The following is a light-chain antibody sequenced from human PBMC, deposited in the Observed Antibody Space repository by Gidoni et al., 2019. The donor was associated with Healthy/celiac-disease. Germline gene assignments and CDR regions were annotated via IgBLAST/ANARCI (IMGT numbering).Light chain of an antibody. CDR1: QSVSSY. Sequence: DIVLTQSPATLSLSPGERATLTCRASQSVSSYFAWYQRKPGQAPRLLIYDASDRATGIPARFSGSGSGTDFTRTISSLEPEDFAVYYCQQRSNWPLTFXGXTKVEIK. CDR3: QQRSNWPLT. J-gene: IGKJ4*01. V-gene: IGKV3-11*01. CDR2: DAS.